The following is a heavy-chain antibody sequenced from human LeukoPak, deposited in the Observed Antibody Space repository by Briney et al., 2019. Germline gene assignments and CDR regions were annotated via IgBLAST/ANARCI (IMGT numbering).Heavy chain of an antibody. CDR1: GHTFTGYS. CDR3: ARHVAAPAVYYLDS. D-gene: IGHD6-13*01. V-gene: IGHV1-18*01. J-gene: IGHJ4*02. Sequence: ASVIVSCKASGHTFTGYSISWVRQAPGQGLEWMGWISVYNGNTKYAQKFQGRVTLTPDTSTNTAYMELRSLTSDDTAVYYCARHVAAPAVYYLDSWGQGTLVAVSS. CDR2: ISVYNGNT.